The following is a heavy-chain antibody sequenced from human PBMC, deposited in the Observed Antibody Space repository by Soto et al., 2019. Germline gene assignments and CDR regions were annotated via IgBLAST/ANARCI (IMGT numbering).Heavy chain of an antibody. CDR1: GYTFTSYG. CDR2: ISAYNGNT. J-gene: IGHJ4*01. Sequence: ASVKVSCKASGYTFTSYGISWVRQAPGQGLEWMGWISAYNGNTNYAQKLQGRVTMPTDTSTSTAYMELRSLRSDDTAVYYCVRVDNSPYYYDSSGYYPLDYWG. D-gene: IGHD3-22*01. CDR3: VRVDNSPYYYDSSGYYPLDY. V-gene: IGHV1-18*01.